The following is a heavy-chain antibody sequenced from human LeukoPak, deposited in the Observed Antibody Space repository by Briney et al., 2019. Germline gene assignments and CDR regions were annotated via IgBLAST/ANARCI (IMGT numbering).Heavy chain of an antibody. J-gene: IGHJ4*02. D-gene: IGHD2/OR15-2a*01. CDR3: ARGPEYSYGHFDY. V-gene: IGHV3-53*04. CDR1: GFTFSSYA. Sequence: GGSLRLSCAASGFTFSSYAMSWVRQAPGKGLEWVSTIYSGGSTYYADSVKGRFNISRHSSKNTLFLQMDSLRDEDTAMYYCARGPEYSYGHFDYWGQGTLVTVSS. CDR2: IYSGGST.